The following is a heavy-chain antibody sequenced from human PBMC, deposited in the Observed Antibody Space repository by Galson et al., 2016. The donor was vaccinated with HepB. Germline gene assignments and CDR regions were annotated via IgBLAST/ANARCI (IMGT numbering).Heavy chain of an antibody. J-gene: IGHJ4*02. V-gene: IGHV3-11*06. D-gene: IGHD6-13*01. Sequence: SLRLSCAASGFTFSDYYMSWIRQAPGKGLECISYISSASDYTNYAEPVKGHFTISRDNAKNSLYLQLSSLTADDTAVYYCARVARAGFMAPEYWGQGTPVTVSS. CDR1: GFTFSDYY. CDR2: ISSASDYT. CDR3: ARVARAGFMAPEY.